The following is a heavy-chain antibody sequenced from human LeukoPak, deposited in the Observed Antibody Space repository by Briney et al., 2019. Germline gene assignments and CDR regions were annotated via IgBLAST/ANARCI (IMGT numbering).Heavy chain of an antibody. Sequence: PGGSLTLSCAPSGFTFGTYAMRWVRQAPGKGLEWVSAISGSGGYTFYAHSVKGRFTISRDKSKNTLYLQMSRLRAEDTAVYYCATAPGRSYRLFDYWGQGTLVTVSS. CDR3: ATAPGRSYRLFDY. D-gene: IGHD3-16*02. CDR2: ISGSGGYT. CDR1: GFTFGTYA. V-gene: IGHV3-23*01. J-gene: IGHJ4*02.